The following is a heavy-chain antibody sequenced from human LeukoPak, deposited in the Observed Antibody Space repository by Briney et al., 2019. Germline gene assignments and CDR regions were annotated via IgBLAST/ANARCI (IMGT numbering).Heavy chain of an antibody. CDR1: GFTFSSYS. Sequence: GGSLRLSCAASGFTFSSYSMNWVRQAPGKGLEWVSSISSSSYIYYADSVEGRFTISRDNAKNSLYLQMNSLRAEDTAVYYCALGYYDILTGYHSYYYYGMDVWGQGTTVTVSS. V-gene: IGHV3-21*01. CDR2: ISSSSYI. J-gene: IGHJ6*02. CDR3: ALGYYDILTGYHSYYYYGMDV. D-gene: IGHD3-9*01.